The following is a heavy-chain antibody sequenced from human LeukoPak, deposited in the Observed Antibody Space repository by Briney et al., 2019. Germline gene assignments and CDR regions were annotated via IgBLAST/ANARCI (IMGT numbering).Heavy chain of an antibody. CDR3: ANRGSVARFDY. Sequence: PGGSLRLSCAASGFTFSSYALSWFRQAPGKGLEWVSSISGSGGSTYYPDSVKGRFTISRDNSQNTLYLQMNSLRADDTAVYYCANRGSVARFDYWGQGTLVTVSS. CDR1: GFTFSSYA. J-gene: IGHJ4*02. D-gene: IGHD3-10*01. CDR2: ISGSGGST. V-gene: IGHV3-23*01.